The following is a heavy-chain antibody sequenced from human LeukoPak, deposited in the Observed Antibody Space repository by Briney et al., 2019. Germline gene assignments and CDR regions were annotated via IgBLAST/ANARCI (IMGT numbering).Heavy chain of an antibody. D-gene: IGHD3-3*01. V-gene: IGHV3-7*01. CDR3: ATYDLPPDSMVV. CDR2: IKADGSVK. J-gene: IGHJ6*02. CDR1: GFTFKDYW. Sequence: PGGSLRLSCAASGFTFKDYWMIWVRQAPGKGLEWVANIKADGSVKYYVDSVKGRFPISRDNAENSLYLQMNSLRAEDTALYYCATYDLPPDSMVVWGHGTWVTVSS.